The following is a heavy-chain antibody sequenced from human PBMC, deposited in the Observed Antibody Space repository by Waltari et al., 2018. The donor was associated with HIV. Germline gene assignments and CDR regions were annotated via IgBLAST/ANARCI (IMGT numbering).Heavy chain of an antibody. V-gene: IGHV3-64*01. Sequence: RLVESVGGSVQPGGSLRLSPASSLLTPPPFSTPWVRQAPGKGLKYVSAITGDGGSTLYSSSVKGRVTISRDNSKNTRQLQMGSLRADDMAVYYWTRNWNHDAFDIWGRGTMVTVSS. CDR2: ITGDGGST. D-gene: IGHD1-1*01. CDR3: TRNWNHDAFDI. CDR1: LLTPPPFS. J-gene: IGHJ3*02.